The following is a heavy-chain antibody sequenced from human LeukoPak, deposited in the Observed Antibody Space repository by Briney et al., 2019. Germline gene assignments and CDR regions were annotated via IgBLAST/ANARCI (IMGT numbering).Heavy chain of an antibody. CDR2: ISSSSTYI. D-gene: IGHD3-3*01. CDR3: ARAPPGGASYYDFWSGYYTGNWFDP. Sequence: PGGSLRLSCAASGLIFSSYNINWVRQAPGKGLEWVSSISSSSTYIYYADSVKGRFTISRDNAKNSVYLQMNSLRAEDTAVYYCARAPPGGASYYDFWSGYYTGNWFDPWGQGTLVTVSS. V-gene: IGHV3-21*01. CDR1: GLIFSSYN. J-gene: IGHJ5*02.